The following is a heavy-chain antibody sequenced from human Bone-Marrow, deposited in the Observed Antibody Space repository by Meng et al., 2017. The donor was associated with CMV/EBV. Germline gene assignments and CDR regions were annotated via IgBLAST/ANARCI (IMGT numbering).Heavy chain of an antibody. Sequence: GGSLRLSCTASGFTFSSYWMHWVRQAPGKGLVWVSRINGDGTSTSYADSVKGRFTISRDNAKNTLFLQMNSLRVEDTAVYYCSRDLAGRDDYWGPGTLV. CDR3: SRDLAGRDDY. CDR1: GFTFSSYW. V-gene: IGHV3-74*01. D-gene: IGHD3-10*01. CDR2: INGDGTST. J-gene: IGHJ4*02.